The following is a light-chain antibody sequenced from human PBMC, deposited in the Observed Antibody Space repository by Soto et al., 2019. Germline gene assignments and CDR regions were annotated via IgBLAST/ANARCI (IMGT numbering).Light chain of an antibody. CDR2: DVV. Sequence: LTQPASVSGSPGQSITISCTGTSSDVGGFNSVSWYQLRPGTAPKLILYDVVDRPSGVSYRFSGSKSGNTASLTISGLQAADEADYFCSSYTSTMTNVFGNGTKVTVL. J-gene: IGLJ1*01. CDR3: SSYTSTMTNV. V-gene: IGLV2-14*03. CDR1: SSDVGGFNS.